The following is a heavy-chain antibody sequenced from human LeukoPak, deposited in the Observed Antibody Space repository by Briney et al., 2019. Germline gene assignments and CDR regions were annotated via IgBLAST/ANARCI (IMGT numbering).Heavy chain of an antibody. Sequence: KPSETLSLTCTVSGGSISSYYWSWIRQPAGKGLEWIGRIYTSGSTNYNPSLKSRVTISVDKSNNQFSLKLSSVTAADTAVYYCASRWVLTGEPYWGQGTLVTVSS. CDR2: IYTSGST. V-gene: IGHV4-4*07. D-gene: IGHD7-27*01. CDR3: ASRWVLTGEPY. J-gene: IGHJ4*02. CDR1: GGSISSYY.